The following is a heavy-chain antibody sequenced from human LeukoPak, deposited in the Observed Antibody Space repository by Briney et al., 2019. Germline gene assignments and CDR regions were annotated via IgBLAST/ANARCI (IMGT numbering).Heavy chain of an antibody. D-gene: IGHD5-12*01. Sequence: GGSLRLSCAASGFTFTSYWIHWVRQAPGKGLVWVSRINSDGSSASYADSVKGRFTISRDNSKNTLYLQMNSLRAEDTAVYYCAKYSGYEYYYHYYMDVWGKGTTVTISS. CDR1: GFTFTSYW. CDR2: INSDGSSA. CDR3: AKYSGYEYYYHYYMDV. V-gene: IGHV3-74*01. J-gene: IGHJ6*03.